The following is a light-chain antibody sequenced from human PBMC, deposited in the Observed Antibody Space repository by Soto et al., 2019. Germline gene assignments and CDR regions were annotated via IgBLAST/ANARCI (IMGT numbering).Light chain of an antibody. J-gene: IGKJ1*01. V-gene: IGKV3-15*01. CDR1: QSVSSK. CDR2: GAS. Sequence: EVVMTQSPATLSVSPGERATLSCRASQSVSSKIAWYQQRPGQAPRLLIYGASTRATGIPVRFSGSGSGTEFTLTISSLQSEDFAVYYCQQYNNWPPWPFGQGTKVAIK. CDR3: QQYNNWPPWP.